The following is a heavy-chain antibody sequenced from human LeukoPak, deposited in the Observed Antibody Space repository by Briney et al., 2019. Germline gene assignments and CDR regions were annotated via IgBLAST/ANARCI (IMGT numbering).Heavy chain of an antibody. CDR2: IIPILGIA. J-gene: IGHJ6*02. CDR1: GGTFSSYA. Sequence: ASVKVSCKASGGTFSSYAIIWVRQAPGQGLEWMGRIIPILGIANYAQKFQGRVTITADKSTSTAYMELSSLRSEDTAVYYCARDVNNYYYYGMDVWGQGTTVTVSS. D-gene: IGHD2/OR15-2a*01. V-gene: IGHV1-69*04. CDR3: ARDVNNYYYYGMDV.